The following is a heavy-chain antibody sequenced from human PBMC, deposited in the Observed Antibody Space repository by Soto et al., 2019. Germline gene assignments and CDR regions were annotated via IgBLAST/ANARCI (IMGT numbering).Heavy chain of an antibody. CDR3: ARADVATTSGGRSFGYYFDY. CDR2: VFYSGAT. Sequence: SETLSLTCTVSGGSISSYYWSWIRQPPGKGLEWIGYVFYSGATNYHSSLKSRVAMSIDTPKNQFSLRLTSLTAADTAVYYCARADVATTSGGRSFGYYFDYWGRGTLVTVSS. CDR1: GGSISSYY. D-gene: IGHD5-12*01. V-gene: IGHV4-59*01. J-gene: IGHJ4*02.